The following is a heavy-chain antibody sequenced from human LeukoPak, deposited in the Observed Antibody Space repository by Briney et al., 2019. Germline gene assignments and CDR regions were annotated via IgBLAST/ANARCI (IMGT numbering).Heavy chain of an antibody. D-gene: IGHD3-22*01. CDR1: GFTFSSYW. CDR3: AKDPNYYDSSGYYLEH. Sequence: GGSLRLSCAASGFTFSSYWMSWVRQVAGKGLEWVANINQDGSEKYYVDSVKGRFTISRDNAKNSLYLQMNSLRAEDTAVYYCAKDPNYYDSSGYYLEHWGQGTLVTVSS. V-gene: IGHV3-7*01. CDR2: INQDGSEK. J-gene: IGHJ1*01.